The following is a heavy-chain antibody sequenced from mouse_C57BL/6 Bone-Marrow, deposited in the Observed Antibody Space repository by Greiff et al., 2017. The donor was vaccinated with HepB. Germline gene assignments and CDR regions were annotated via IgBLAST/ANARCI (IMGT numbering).Heavy chain of an antibody. CDR3: ARNYDYDGVLFAY. CDR1: GYTFTDYY. D-gene: IGHD2-4*01. V-gene: IGHV1-76*01. J-gene: IGHJ3*01. CDR2: IYPGSGNT. Sequence: QVQLQQSGAELVRPGASVKLSCKASGYTFTDYYINWVKQRPGQGLEWIARIYPGSGNTYYNEKFKGKATLTAEKSSSTAYMQLSSLTSEDSAVYFCARNYDYDGVLFAYWGQGTLVTVSA.